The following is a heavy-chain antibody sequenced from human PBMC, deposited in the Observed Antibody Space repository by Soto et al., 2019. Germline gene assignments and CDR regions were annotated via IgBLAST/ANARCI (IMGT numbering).Heavy chain of an antibody. CDR1: GFTFSSYW. V-gene: IGHV3-74*01. CDR2: INSDGSST. CDR3: ARAAVTTGQGDYGMDV. J-gene: IGHJ6*02. D-gene: IGHD4-17*01. Sequence: EVQLVESGGGLVQPGGSLRLSCAASGFTFSSYWMHWVRQAPGKGLVWVSRINSDGSSTSYADSVKGRFTISRDNAKNTLYLQMNSLRAEDTAVYYCARAAVTTGQGDYGMDVWGQGTKVTVSS.